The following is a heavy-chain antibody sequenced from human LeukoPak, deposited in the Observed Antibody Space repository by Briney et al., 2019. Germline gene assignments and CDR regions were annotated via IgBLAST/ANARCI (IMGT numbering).Heavy chain of an antibody. Sequence: GASVKVSCKASGGTFSSYAISWVRQAPGQGLEWMGRIIPIFGTANYAQKFQGRVTITADESTSTAYMELSSLRSEDTAVYYCARGWGYDILTGYDFDYWGQGTLVTVSS. CDR1: GGTFSSYA. D-gene: IGHD3-9*01. CDR3: ARGWGYDILTGYDFDY. J-gene: IGHJ4*02. CDR2: IIPIFGTA. V-gene: IGHV1-69*13.